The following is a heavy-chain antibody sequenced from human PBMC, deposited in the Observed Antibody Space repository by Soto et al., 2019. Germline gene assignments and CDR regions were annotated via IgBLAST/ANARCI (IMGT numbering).Heavy chain of an antibody. J-gene: IGHJ4*02. CDR3: ERMWEAAGFFVDY. CDR2: IYHSGST. V-gene: IGHV4-30-2*01. Sequence: TLSLTCAVSGGSISSGGYSWSWIRQPPGKGLEWIGYIYHSGSTYYNPSLKSRVTISVDRSKNQFSLKLSSVTAADTAVYYWERMWEAAGFFVDYWGQGTLVTVSA. D-gene: IGHD6-13*01. CDR1: GGSISSGGYS.